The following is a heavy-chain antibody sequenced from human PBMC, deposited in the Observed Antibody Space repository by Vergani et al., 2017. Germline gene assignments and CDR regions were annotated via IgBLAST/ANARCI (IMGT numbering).Heavy chain of an antibody. CDR2: IYSTGST. D-gene: IGHD3-9*01. CDR3: ARVMYRDEASTGYRLEGMDI. J-gene: IGHJ6*02. V-gene: IGHV4-34*11. CDR1: GGSFSVYY. Sequence: QVQLQQWGAGLLKPSETLSLTCGVHGGSFSVYYWSWIRQSPGKGLEWIGYIYSTGSTSYNPSLNSRVTMSVDTSKNQFYLKLRSVTAADTAVYFCARVMYRDEASTGYRLEGMDIWGQGTTVTISS.